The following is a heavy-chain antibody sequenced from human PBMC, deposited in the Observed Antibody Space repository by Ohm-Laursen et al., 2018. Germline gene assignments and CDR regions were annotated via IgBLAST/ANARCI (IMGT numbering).Heavy chain of an antibody. Sequence: SETLSLTCTVSGASINSHHWSFIRQPPGKGPEWIAFVYYSGSTYYNPSLKSRVSMSVDTSNNQFSLQLRYVTAADTAVYYCASSGSPSRAWYSFDSWGQGTLVTVSS. CDR1: GASINSHH. CDR2: VYYSGST. CDR3: ASSGSPSRAWYSFDS. D-gene: IGHD6-13*01. J-gene: IGHJ4*02. V-gene: IGHV4-59*11.